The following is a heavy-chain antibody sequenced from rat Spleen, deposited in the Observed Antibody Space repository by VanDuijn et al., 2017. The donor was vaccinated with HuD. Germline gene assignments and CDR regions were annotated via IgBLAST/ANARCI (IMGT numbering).Heavy chain of an antibody. V-gene: IGHV5-7*01. D-gene: IGHD1-1*01. Sequence: EVQLVESGGGLVQPGRSLKLSCAASGFTFSDYNMAWVRQAPKKGLEWVATITYDGSGTYYRDSVKGRFTISRDNAKSTLYLQMDSLRSEDTATYYCAREGSLLQWGYFDYWGQGVMVTVSS. J-gene: IGHJ2*01. CDR3: AREGSLLQWGYFDY. CDR2: ITYDGSGT. CDR1: GFTFSDYN.